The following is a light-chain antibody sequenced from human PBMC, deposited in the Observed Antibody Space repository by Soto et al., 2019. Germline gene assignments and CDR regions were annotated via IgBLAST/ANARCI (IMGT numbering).Light chain of an antibody. V-gene: IGKV3-20*01. CDR3: QQYDSSPRT. Sequence: IMVSQSPGTLSISQGERATLSCRASQSLSSSSLAWYQQKPGQAPRLLISGASSRAADIPDRFSGSGSGTDFTLTINRLEPEHFAVYYCQQYDSSPRTFGQGTKVDIK. CDR2: GAS. CDR1: QSLSSSS. J-gene: IGKJ1*01.